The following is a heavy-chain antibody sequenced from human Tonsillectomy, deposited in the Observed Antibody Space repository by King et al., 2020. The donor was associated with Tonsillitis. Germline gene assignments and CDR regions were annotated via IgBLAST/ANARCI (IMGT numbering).Heavy chain of an antibody. D-gene: IGHD4-17*01. CDR1: GFTFSDYY. Sequence: VQLVESGGGLVKPGGSLRLSCVASGFTFSDYYMSWIRQAPGKGLEWVSYFSSSSGVSYYADTVKGRFTISRDNAKNSLYLQMNSLRAEDTAVYYCAREGDYPLDYWGQGTLVTVSS. CDR2: FSSSSGVS. V-gene: IGHV3-11*01. CDR3: AREGDYPLDY. J-gene: IGHJ4*02.